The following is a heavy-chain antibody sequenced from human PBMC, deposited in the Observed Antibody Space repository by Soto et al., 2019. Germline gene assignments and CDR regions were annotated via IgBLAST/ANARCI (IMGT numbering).Heavy chain of an antibody. CDR1: GFTFSSYE. Sequence: HPGGSLRLSCAASGFTFSSYEMNWVRQAPGKGLEWVSYISSSGSTIYYADSVKGRFTISRDNAKNSLYLQMNSLRAEDTAVYYCARFVQEQQLVYYYYYGMDVWGQGTTVTVSS. CDR2: ISSSGSTI. V-gene: IGHV3-48*03. J-gene: IGHJ6*02. D-gene: IGHD6-13*01. CDR3: ARFVQEQQLVYYYYYGMDV.